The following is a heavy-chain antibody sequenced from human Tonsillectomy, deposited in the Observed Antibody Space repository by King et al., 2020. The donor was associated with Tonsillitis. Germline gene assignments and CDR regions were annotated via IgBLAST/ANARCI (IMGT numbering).Heavy chain of an antibody. CDR1: GFNFSNYA. D-gene: IGHD3-10*02. V-gene: IGHV3-23*04. CDR3: AGATGGSLVRGRGDY. Sequence: VQLVESGGDLVQPGGSLRLSCAASGFNFSNYAMTWVRQAPGKGLEWVSSISGNGANKYYADSVQGRFTISRDNSKNKVYLQLNSLRVDDTAVYYCAGATGGSLVRGRGDYWGQGPLVTVSS. J-gene: IGHJ4*02. CDR2: ISGNGANK.